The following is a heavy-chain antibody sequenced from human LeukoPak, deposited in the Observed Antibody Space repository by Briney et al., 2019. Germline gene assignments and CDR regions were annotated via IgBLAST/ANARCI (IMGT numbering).Heavy chain of an antibody. CDR1: GASFSAYY. Sequence: KPSETLSLTCTVSGASFSAYYWSWIRQPPGKGLEWIGYISNSENTNYNPSLKSRVTISADTSKSQFSLNLSSVTDADTAVYYCARGFPYGAQRGYFDKWGQGTLVTVSS. CDR2: ISNSENT. J-gene: IGHJ4*02. V-gene: IGHV4-59*01. D-gene: IGHD4/OR15-4a*01. CDR3: ARGFPYGAQRGYFDK.